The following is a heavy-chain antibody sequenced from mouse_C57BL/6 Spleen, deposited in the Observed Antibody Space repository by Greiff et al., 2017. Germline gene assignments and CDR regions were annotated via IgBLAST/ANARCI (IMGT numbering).Heavy chain of an antibody. V-gene: IGHV5-6*01. CDR2: ISSGGSYT. J-gene: IGHJ2*01. CDR1: GFTFSSYG. D-gene: IGHD4-1*01. Sequence: EVKVVESGGDLVKPGGSLKLSCAASGFTFSSYGMSWVRQTPDKRLEWVATISSGGSYTYYPDSVKGRFTISRDNAKNTLYLQMSSLKSEDTAMYYCARLGGGFDYWGQGTTLTVSS. CDR3: ARLGGGFDY.